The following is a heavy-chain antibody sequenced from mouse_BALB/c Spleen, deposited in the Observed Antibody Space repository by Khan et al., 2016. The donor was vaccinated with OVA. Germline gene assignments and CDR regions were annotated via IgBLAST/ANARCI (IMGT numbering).Heavy chain of an antibody. V-gene: IGHV3-2*02. J-gene: IGHJ2*01. CDR2: ISYSGNT. Sequence: VRLQQSGPGLVKPSQSLSLTCTVTGYSITTDYAWNWIRQFPGSKLEWMGHISYSGNTKYNPSLKSRISITRDTSKNQFFLQLKSVTTEDTARYYCARMYGGDFDYWGQGTTLTVSS. CDR3: ARMYGGDFDY. CDR1: GYSITTDYA. D-gene: IGHD2-10*02.